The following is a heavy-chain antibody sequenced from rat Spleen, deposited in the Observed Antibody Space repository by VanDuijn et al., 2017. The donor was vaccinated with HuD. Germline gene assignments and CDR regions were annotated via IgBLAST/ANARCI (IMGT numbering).Heavy chain of an antibody. D-gene: IGHD2-7*01. J-gene: IGHJ3*01. CDR3: VSHGARISRFAY. CDR1: GFTFSNYG. V-gene: IGHV5-29*01. Sequence: EVQLVESGGGLVQPGRSLKLSCAASGFTFSNYGMAWVRQAPTKGLEWVATISYDGSSTYYRDSVKGRFTISRENAKSTLYLQMDSLRSEDTATYYCVSHGARISRFAYWGQGTLVTVSS. CDR2: ISYDGSST.